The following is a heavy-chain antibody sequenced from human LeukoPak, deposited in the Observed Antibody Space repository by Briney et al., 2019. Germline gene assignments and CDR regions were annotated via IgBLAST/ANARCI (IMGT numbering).Heavy chain of an antibody. CDR1: GVSITTSTHY. Sequence: PSETLSLTCTVSGVSITTSTHYWAWIRQPPGKGLEWIASMFYRGSTYYNASLRSRVTLSVDTSMNQFSLKLSSVTASDTATFYCVRQGGWGGAASLIEFWGQGILVTVSS. D-gene: IGHD2-15*01. CDR2: MFYRGST. V-gene: IGHV4-39*01. CDR3: VRQGGWGGAASLIEF. J-gene: IGHJ4*02.